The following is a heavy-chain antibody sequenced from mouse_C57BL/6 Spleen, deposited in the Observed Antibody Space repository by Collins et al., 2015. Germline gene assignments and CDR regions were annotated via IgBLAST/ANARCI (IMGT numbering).Heavy chain of an antibody. V-gene: IGHV1-82*01. J-gene: IGHJ1*01. D-gene: IGHD2-1*01. Sequence: QVQLQQSGPELVKPGASVKISCKASGYAFSSSWMNWVKQRPGQGLEWIGRIYPGDGDSNYNGKFKGKATLTADTSSSTAYIQLSSLTSVDSAVYFCAESRANYVWYFDVWGAGTTVTVSS. CDR1: GYAFSSSW. CDR3: AESRANYVWYFDV. CDR2: IYPGDGDS.